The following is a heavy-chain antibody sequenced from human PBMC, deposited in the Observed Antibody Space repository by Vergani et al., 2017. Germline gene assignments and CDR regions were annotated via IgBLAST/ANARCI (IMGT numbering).Heavy chain of an antibody. D-gene: IGHD3-3*01. J-gene: IGHJ2*01. CDR3: AKDHYDFWSGYPNLSPFDL. Sequence: EVQLVESGGGFVQPGRSLRLSCAASGFTFDDYAMHWVRQAPGKGLEWVSGINWNSGSIGYADSVKGRFTISRDNAKNSLYLQMNSLRAEDTALYYCAKDHYDFWSGYPNLSPFDLWGRGTLVTVSS. CDR1: GFTFDDYA. V-gene: IGHV3-9*01. CDR2: INWNSGSI.